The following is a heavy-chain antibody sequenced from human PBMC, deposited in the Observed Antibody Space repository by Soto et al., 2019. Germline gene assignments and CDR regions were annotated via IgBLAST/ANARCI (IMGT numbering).Heavy chain of an antibody. J-gene: IGHJ4*02. Sequence: ASETLSLTCTVSGGSINSYYWGWIRQPPGKGLEWIGYISYSGNTNQNPSLQSRVTMSVVTSKNQFSLNLTSVTAADTAVYYCARGKTNYFFDLWGQGHLVTVSS. CDR3: ARGKTNYFFDL. V-gene: IGHV4-59*12. D-gene: IGHD3-10*01. CDR1: GGSINSYY. CDR2: ISYSGNT.